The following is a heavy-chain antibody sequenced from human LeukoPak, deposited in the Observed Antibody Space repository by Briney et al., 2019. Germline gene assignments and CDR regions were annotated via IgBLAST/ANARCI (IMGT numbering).Heavy chain of an antibody. V-gene: IGHV4-39*01. J-gene: IGHJ4*02. CDR3: ARGKSVY. CDR1: GGSIRSSYYY. D-gene: IGHD4-23*01. CDR2: IYDSGST. Sequence: SETLSLTCTVSGGSIRSSYYYWGWIRQPPGKGLEWIGSIYDSGSTYYNPSLKSRVTISVDTSKNQFSLKLNSVTAADTAVYYCARGKSVYWGQGTLVTVSS.